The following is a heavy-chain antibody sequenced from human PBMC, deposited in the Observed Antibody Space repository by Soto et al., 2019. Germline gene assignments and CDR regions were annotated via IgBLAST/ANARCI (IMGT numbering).Heavy chain of an antibody. J-gene: IGHJ6*02. V-gene: IGHV4-61*01. CDR2: IYYSGST. D-gene: IGHD6-19*01. Sequence: SETLSLTCTVSGGSVSSGSYYWSWIRQPPGKGLEWIGYIYYSGSTNYNPSLKSRVTISVDTSKNQFSLKLSSVTAADTAVYYCARVEQWLSLYYYYGMDVWGQGTTVTVSS. CDR3: ARVEQWLSLYYYYGMDV. CDR1: GGSVSSGSYY.